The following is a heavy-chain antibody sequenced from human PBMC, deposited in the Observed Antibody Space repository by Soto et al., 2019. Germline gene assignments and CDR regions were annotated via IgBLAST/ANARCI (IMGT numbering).Heavy chain of an antibody. CDR1: GFTFSSYA. Sequence: GGSLSLSCAASGFTFSSYALHWVRQAPGKGLEWVAVISYDGSNKYYADSVKGRFTISRDNSKNTLYLQMNSLRAEDTAVYYCARDGGYYYDSSGYSPGSYYYGMDVWGQGTTVTVSS. CDR2: ISYDGSNK. J-gene: IGHJ6*02. V-gene: IGHV3-30-3*01. D-gene: IGHD3-22*01. CDR3: ARDGGYYYDSSGYSPGSYYYGMDV.